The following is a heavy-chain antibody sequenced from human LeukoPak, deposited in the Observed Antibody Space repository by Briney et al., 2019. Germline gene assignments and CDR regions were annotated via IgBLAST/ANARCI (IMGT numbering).Heavy chain of an antibody. CDR3: AKDQLGYYDFWSGYYADY. CDR2: ISGSGIST. CDR1: GFTFSTYA. J-gene: IGHJ4*02. Sequence: PGGSLRLSCAASGFTFSTYAMTWVRQAPGKGLEWVSAISGSGISTYYADSVKGRSIISRDNSKNTLYLQMNSLRAEDTAVYYCAKDQLGYYDFWSGYYADYWGQGTLVTVSS. D-gene: IGHD3-3*01. V-gene: IGHV3-23*01.